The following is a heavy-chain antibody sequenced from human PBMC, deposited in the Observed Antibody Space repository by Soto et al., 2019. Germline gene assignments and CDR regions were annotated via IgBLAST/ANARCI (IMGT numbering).Heavy chain of an antibody. Sequence: EVQLMESGGGLVQPGEXXRLSCAASGFPFSSSWMHWVRQAPGKGLVWVARINSDESTRTYADSVKGRFTISRDNAKNTLYLQMNSLKAEDTAVYYCAREPGHYYGMDVWGQGTTVTVSS. CDR1: GFPFSSSW. J-gene: IGHJ6*02. CDR2: INSDESTR. CDR3: AREPGHYYGMDV. V-gene: IGHV3-74*03.